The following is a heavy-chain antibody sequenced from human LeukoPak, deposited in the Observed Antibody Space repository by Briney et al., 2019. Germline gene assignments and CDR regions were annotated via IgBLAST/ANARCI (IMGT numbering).Heavy chain of an antibody. V-gene: IGHV1-8*01. CDR2: MNPNSGNT. CDR1: GYTFTSYD. D-gene: IGHD3-9*01. CDR3: ARSKLFDWLLKHLYFDL. Sequence: ASVKVSCKASGYTFTSYDINWVRQATGQGLEWMGWMNPNSGNTGYAQKFQGRVTMTRNTSISTAYMELSSLRSEDTAVYYCARSKLFDWLLKHLYFDLWGRGTLVTVSS. J-gene: IGHJ2*01.